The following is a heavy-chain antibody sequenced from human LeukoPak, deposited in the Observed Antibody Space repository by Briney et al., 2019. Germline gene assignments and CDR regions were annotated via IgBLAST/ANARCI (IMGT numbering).Heavy chain of an antibody. D-gene: IGHD4-17*01. J-gene: IGHJ4*02. CDR3: AQDRGDYSPRY. CDR1: GFTFSSYG. CDR2: IPYDGGNK. V-gene: IGHV3-30*02. Sequence: PGGSLRLSCAVSGFTFSSYGMHWVRQAPGKGLEWVAFIPYDGGNKYYADSVKGRFTISRDNSKNTLYLQMNSLRAEDAAVYYCAQDRGDYSPRYWGQGTLVTVSS.